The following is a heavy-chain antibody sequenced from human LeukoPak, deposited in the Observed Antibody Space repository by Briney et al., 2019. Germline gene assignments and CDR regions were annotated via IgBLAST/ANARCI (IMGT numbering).Heavy chain of an antibody. CDR3: VREAGPLD. Sequence: GASVKISCKASGYTFTGYYINWVRQAPGQAPEWVGWVNPNTGGTRYAQKFQGRVTMTRDTSITTAFMELRGLTFDDTAVFYRVREAGPLDWGQGTLVTVSS. V-gene: IGHV1-2*02. J-gene: IGHJ4*02. CDR1: GYTFTGYY. CDR2: VNPNTGGT.